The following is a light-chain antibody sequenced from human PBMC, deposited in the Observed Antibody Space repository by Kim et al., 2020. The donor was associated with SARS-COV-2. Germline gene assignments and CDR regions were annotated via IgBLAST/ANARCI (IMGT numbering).Light chain of an antibody. V-gene: IGLV1-51*01. CDR1: SSNIVNNY. CDR2: DND. CDR3: VTWDSSLSASV. Sequence: QSVLTQPPSESAAPGQKVTISCSGSSSNIVNNYVSWYQRLPGTAPKLLIYDNDKRTSGIPDRFSGSKSGTSATLGITGLQPGDEADYYFVTWDSSLSASVFGVGTQLTVL. J-gene: IGLJ2*01.